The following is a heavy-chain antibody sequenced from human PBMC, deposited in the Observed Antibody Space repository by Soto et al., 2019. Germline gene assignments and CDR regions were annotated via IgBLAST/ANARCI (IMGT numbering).Heavy chain of an antibody. CDR2: IIPIFGTA. J-gene: IGHJ4*02. V-gene: IGHV1-69*12. CDR1: GGSFRSYA. D-gene: IGHD5-18*01. CDR3: ARYRYGYSYFDY. Sequence: QVQLVQSGAEVKKPGSSVKVSCKASGGSFRSYAISWVRQAPGQGLEWMGGIIPIFGTANYAQKFQGRVTITADESTSTAYMEMSSLRSEDTAVYHCARYRYGYSYFDYWGQGTLVIVSS.